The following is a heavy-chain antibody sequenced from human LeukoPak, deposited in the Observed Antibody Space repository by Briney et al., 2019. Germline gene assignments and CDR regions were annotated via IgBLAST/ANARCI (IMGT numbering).Heavy chain of an antibody. Sequence: GGSLRLSCAASGFTFSSYGMHWVRQAPGKGLEWVAFIRFDGSKTYSTDSVKGRFTISRDNFKNTLYLQMNSLRAEDTAVYYCAKDQLTGRYSFFDYWGQGTLVTVSS. D-gene: IGHD6-13*01. J-gene: IGHJ4*02. CDR3: AKDQLTGRYSFFDY. V-gene: IGHV3-30*02. CDR2: IRFDGSKT. CDR1: GFTFSSYG.